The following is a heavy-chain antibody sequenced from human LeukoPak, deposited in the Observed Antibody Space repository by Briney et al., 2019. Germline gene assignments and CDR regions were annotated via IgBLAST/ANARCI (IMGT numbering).Heavy chain of an antibody. CDR1: GYTFTGYY. CDR3: ARAACAAAGLFDY. D-gene: IGHD6-13*01. Sequence: ASVKVSCKASGYTFTGYYMHWVRQAPGQGLEWMGWINPNSGGTNYAQKFQGRVTMTRDTSISTAYMELSRLRSDDTAVYYCARAACAAAGLFDYWGQGTLITVSS. CDR2: INPNSGGT. J-gene: IGHJ4*02. V-gene: IGHV1-2*02.